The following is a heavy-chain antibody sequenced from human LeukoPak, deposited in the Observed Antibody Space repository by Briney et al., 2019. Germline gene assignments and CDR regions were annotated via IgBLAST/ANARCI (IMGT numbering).Heavy chain of an antibody. CDR3: ARDHFAFLGYCTGGSCYTTAN. D-gene: IGHD2-15*01. CDR2: IKQDGSEK. CDR1: GFTFTSYW. J-gene: IGHJ4*02. Sequence: PGGSLRLSCAASGFTFTSYWMSWVRQGPGKGLEWVANIKQDGSEKYYGDSVKGRFAISRDNAKNSLYLQMNSLRAEDTAVYYCARDHFAFLGYCTGGSCYTTANWGQGTLVTVSS. V-gene: IGHV3-7*01.